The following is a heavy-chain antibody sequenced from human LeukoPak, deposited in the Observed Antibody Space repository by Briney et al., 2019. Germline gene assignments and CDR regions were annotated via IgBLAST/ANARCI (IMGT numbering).Heavy chain of an antibody. CDR1: GGSITNYY. J-gene: IGHJ3*02. CDR3: ARGLLGATRAFDI. Sequence: SETLSLTCTVSGGSITNYYWSWIRQSPGKGLEWIAYIHYTGSSNYNPSLKSRVTISVDTSKNQFSLRLTSVTAADTAIYYCARGLLGATRAFDIWGQGTIVTVSP. CDR2: IHYTGSS. V-gene: IGHV4-59*01. D-gene: IGHD1-26*01.